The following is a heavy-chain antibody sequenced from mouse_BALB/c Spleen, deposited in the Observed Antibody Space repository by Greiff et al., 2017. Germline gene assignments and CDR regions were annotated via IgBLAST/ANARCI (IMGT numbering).Heavy chain of an antibody. CDR1: GFTFSSYA. V-gene: IGHV5-6-5*01. Sequence: EVKLEESGGGLVKPGGSLKLSCAASGFTFSSYAMSWVRQTPEKRLEWVASISSGGSTYYPDSVKGRFTISRDNARNILYLQMSSLRSEDTAMYYCAREDYGNYVDYAMDYWGQGTSVTVSS. J-gene: IGHJ4*01. D-gene: IGHD2-1*01. CDR3: AREDYGNYVDYAMDY. CDR2: ISSGGST.